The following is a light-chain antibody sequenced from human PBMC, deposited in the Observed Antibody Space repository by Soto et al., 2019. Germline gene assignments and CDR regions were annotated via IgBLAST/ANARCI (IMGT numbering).Light chain of an antibody. CDR1: QSVSSSF. J-gene: IGKJ1*01. CDR3: QQYGNSPRT. Sequence: EIVLTQSPGTLSLSPGERATLSCRASQSVSSSFLAWHQQKPGQAPRLLIYGASSRATGIPDRFSGSGSGTDCTLTISRLEPDDFAVYYCQQYGNSPRTFGQGTKVDIK. V-gene: IGKV3-20*01. CDR2: GAS.